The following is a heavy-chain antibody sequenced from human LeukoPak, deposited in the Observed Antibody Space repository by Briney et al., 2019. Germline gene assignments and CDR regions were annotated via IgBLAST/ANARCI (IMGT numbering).Heavy chain of an antibody. J-gene: IGHJ4*02. D-gene: IGHD3-16*01. Sequence: GGSLRLSCAASGFTFTAYAMSWFRQTPEKGLEWVANIHDDGIVTHYVDSVKGRFTISRDNATDSVNLRLNSLRVEDTALYYCARGRGWVDHWGQGTLVTVSS. CDR2: IHDDGIVT. CDR3: ARGRGWVDH. CDR1: GFTFTAYA. V-gene: IGHV3-7*01.